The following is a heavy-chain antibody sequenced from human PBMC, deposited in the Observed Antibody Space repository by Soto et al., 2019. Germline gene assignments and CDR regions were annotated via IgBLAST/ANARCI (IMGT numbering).Heavy chain of an antibody. CDR1: GFTFSSYG. V-gene: IGHV3-33*01. CDR3: ARSQARRVPAARSNYYYYGMDV. J-gene: IGHJ6*02. D-gene: IGHD2-2*01. Sequence: GGSLRLSCAASGFTFSSYGMHWVRQAPGKGLEWVAVIWYDGSNKYYADSVKGRFTISRDNSKNTLYLQMNSLRAEDTAVYYCARSQARRVPAARSNYYYYGMDVWGQGTTVTVSS. CDR2: IWYDGSNK.